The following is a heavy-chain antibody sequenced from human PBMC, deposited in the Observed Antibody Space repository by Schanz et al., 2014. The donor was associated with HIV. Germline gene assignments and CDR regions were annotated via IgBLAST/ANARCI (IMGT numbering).Heavy chain of an antibody. J-gene: IGHJ4*03. CDR3: AKGQDWPGPQLDH. Sequence: QVQLLQSGAEVKKPGASVKVSCKTSGYTFASYGITWVRQAPGQGLDWVGWISPYNGDRKYDQKFQGRVTLTTDTSTNTAYMVLRSLRSDDTAVYYCAKGQDWPGPQLDHWGHGSLVIVSS. V-gene: IGHV1-18*01. CDR1: GYTFASYG. D-gene: IGHD3-9*01. CDR2: ISPYNGDR.